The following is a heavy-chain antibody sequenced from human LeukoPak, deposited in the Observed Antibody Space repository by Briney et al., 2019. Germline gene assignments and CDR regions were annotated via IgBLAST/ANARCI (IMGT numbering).Heavy chain of an antibody. J-gene: IGHJ5*02. V-gene: IGHV5-10-1*01. D-gene: IGHD2-2*01. CDR2: IDPSDSYT. CDR1: GYSFTSYW. Sequence: GESLRISCKGSGYSFTSYWISWVRQMPGKGLEWMGRIDPSDSYTNYSPSFQGHVTISADKSISTAYLQWSSLKASDTAMYYCERTHCSSTSCYEGDNWFDPWGQGTLVTVSS. CDR3: ERTHCSSTSCYEGDNWFDP.